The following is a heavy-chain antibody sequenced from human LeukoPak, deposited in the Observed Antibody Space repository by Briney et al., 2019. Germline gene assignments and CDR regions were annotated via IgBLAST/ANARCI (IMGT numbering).Heavy chain of an antibody. J-gene: IGHJ4*02. CDR1: GGSLSGYY. Sequence: PSETLSLTCAVYGGSLSGYYWSWIRQPPGKGLEWIGEINHSGSTNYNPSLKSRVTISVDTSKNQFSLKLSSVTAADTAVYYCARANSRWLQFSRRGLFDYWGQGTRVTVSS. CDR2: INHSGST. CDR3: ARANSRWLQFSRRGLFDY. D-gene: IGHD5-24*01. V-gene: IGHV4-34*01.